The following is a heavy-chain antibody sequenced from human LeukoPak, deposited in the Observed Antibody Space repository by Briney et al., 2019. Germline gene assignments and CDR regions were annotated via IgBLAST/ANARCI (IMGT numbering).Heavy chain of an antibody. Sequence: GGSLRLSCAASGFTFSDYYMSWVRQAPGKGLEWVSAISGSGGSTYYADSVKGRFTISRDNSKNTLYLQMNSLRAEDTAVYYCAKDPGLNYYDSSGYIDYWGQGTLVTVSS. CDR2: ISGSGGST. CDR3: AKDPGLNYYDSSGYIDY. D-gene: IGHD3-22*01. J-gene: IGHJ4*02. V-gene: IGHV3-23*01. CDR1: GFTFSDYY.